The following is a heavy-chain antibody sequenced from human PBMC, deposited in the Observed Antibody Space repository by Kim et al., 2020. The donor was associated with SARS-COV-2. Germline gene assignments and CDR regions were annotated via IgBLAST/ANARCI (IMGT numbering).Heavy chain of an antibody. CDR3: ARGNSSSWYWEDYYYY. D-gene: IGHD6-13*01. CDR1: GGSVSSGSYY. Sequence: SETLSLTCTVSGGSVSSGSYYWSWIRQPPGKGLEWIGYIYYSGSTNYNPSLKSRVTISVDTSKNQFSLKLSSVTAADTAVYYCARGNSSSWYWEDYYYY. CDR2: IYYSGST. J-gene: IGHJ6*01. V-gene: IGHV4-61*01.